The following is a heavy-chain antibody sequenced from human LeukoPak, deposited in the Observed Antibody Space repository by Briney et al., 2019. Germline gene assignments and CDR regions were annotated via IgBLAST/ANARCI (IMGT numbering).Heavy chain of an antibody. J-gene: IGHJ4*02. CDR1: GFTFSIYT. CDR3: ARGPSSNWSGLDF. CDR2: ISPTGSTT. V-gene: IGHV3-74*01. Sequence: GGSLRLSCVASGFTFSIYTMSWVRQAPGKGLEWVSRISPTGSTTSYADSVKGRFTVSRGNAKNTLYLQVNNLRAEDTAVYYCARGPSSNWSGLDFWGQGTPLTVSS. D-gene: IGHD6-13*01.